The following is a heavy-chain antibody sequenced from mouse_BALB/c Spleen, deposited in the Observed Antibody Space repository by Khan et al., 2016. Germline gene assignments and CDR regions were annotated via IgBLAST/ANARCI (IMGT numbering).Heavy chain of an antibody. CDR3: AREDYSWFAY. Sequence: VQLQASGPCLVKPSQSLSLTCTVTGYSITSDYAWNWIRQFPGNKLEWMGYINYSGDTHYNPSLKSRISITRDTSKNHIFLHVTSVTAEDTATYYCAREDYSWFAYWGQGTLVTVSA. D-gene: IGHD1-1*02. CDR1: GYSITSDYA. J-gene: IGHJ3*01. CDR2: INYSGDT. V-gene: IGHV3-2*02.